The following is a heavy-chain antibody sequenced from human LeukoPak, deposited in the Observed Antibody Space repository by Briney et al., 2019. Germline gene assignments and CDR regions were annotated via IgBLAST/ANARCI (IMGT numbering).Heavy chain of an antibody. CDR3: VRRVLSFSRPSNFDY. D-gene: IGHD2-2*01. V-gene: IGHV4-39*01. J-gene: IGHJ4*02. CDR2: IYYSGTT. Sequence: SETLSLTCSVSGGSVSSSTYDWGWIRQPPGKGLEWIGNIYYSGTTYYNPSLKSRVTISIDTAKKQFSLKLTSVTAADTAVYYCVRRVLSFSRPSNFDYWGQGILVTLSS. CDR1: GGSVSSSTYD.